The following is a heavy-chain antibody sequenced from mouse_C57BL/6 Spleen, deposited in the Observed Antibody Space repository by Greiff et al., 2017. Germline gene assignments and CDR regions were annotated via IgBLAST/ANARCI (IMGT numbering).Heavy chain of an antibody. Sequence: VQLQQSGPELVKPGASVKISCKASGYAFSSSWMNWVKQRPGKGLEWIGRIYPGDGDTNYNGKFKGKATLTADKSSSTAYMQLSSLTSEDSAVYFCARHYGSVLDYWGQGTTLTVSS. V-gene: IGHV1-82*01. CDR3: ARHYGSVLDY. CDR1: GYAFSSSW. D-gene: IGHD1-1*01. J-gene: IGHJ2*01. CDR2: IYPGDGDT.